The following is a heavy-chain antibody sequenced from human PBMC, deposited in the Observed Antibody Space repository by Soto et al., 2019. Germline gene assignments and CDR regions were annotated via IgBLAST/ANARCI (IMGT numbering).Heavy chain of an antibody. Sequence: SETLSLTCTVSGGSISNYYWSWIRQPAGKGLEWIGRIYTSGSTNYSPSLKSRVTMSVDTSKNQFSLKLISVTAADTAVYYCARDLRSSGWYGVDVWGQGXTVTVSS. CDR1: GGSISNYY. V-gene: IGHV4-4*07. CDR3: ARDLRSSGWYGVDV. CDR2: IYTSGST. J-gene: IGHJ6*02. D-gene: IGHD6-19*01.